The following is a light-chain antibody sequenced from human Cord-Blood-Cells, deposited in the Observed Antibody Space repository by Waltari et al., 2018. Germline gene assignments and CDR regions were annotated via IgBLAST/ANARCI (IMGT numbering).Light chain of an antibody. Sequence: DIVMTQSPLSLPVTPGEPASISCRSSQSLLHSNGYNYLDWYLQKPGQSPQLLIYLGSSRASGVPDRFSGGGSGTDFTLKISRVEAEDVGVYYCMQALQTPDTFGQGTKLEIK. CDR1: QSLLHSNGYNY. V-gene: IGKV2-28*01. CDR3: MQALQTPDT. J-gene: IGKJ2*01. CDR2: LGS.